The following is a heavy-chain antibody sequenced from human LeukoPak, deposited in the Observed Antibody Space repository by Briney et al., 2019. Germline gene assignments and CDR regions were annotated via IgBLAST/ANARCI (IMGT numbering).Heavy chain of an antibody. CDR3: ASVGLTATTSYFDD. D-gene: IGHD1/OR15-1a*01. J-gene: IGHJ4*02. CDR2: IYPVGST. CDR1: GGSISSGAYS. Sequence: SETLSLTCAVSGGSISSGAYSWSWIRQPPGKALEWIGYIYPVGSTYYNSSLKSRVTMSIDRSKNQFSLRLSSVTAADTAMYYCASVGLTATTSYFDDWGQGFQVTVSS. V-gene: IGHV4-30-2*01.